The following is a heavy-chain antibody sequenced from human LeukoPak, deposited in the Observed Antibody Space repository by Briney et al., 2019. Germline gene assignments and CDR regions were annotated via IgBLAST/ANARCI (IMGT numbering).Heavy chain of an antibody. J-gene: IGHJ4*02. CDR1: GFTFSSYG. D-gene: IGHD7-27*01. Sequence: GGSLRLSCAASGFTFSSYGMHWVRQAPGKGLEWVAVIWYDGSNKYYADSVKGRFTISRDNSKNTLYLQMNSLRAEDTAVYYCARDWGNWGYGWYFDHWGQGTLVTVSS. CDR2: IWYDGSNK. V-gene: IGHV3-33*01. CDR3: ARDWGNWGYGWYFDH.